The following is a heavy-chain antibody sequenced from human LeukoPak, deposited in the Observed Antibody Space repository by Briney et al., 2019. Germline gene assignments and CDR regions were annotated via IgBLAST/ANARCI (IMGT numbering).Heavy chain of an antibody. Sequence: SETLSLTCAVYGGSFSGYYWSWIRQPPGKGLEWIGEINHSGSTNYNPSLKSRVTISVDTSKNQFSPKLSSVTATDTAVYYCARGGSGSMNPDYYYYMDVWGKGTTVTVSS. CDR3: ARGGSGSMNPDYYYYMDV. J-gene: IGHJ6*03. D-gene: IGHD3-22*01. V-gene: IGHV4-34*01. CDR2: INHSGST. CDR1: GGSFSGYY.